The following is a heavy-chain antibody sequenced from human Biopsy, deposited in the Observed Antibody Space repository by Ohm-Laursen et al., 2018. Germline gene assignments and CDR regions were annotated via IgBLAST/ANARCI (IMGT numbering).Heavy chain of an antibody. CDR1: GFTFRKYA. V-gene: IGHV3-23*01. CDR3: VKGTQLLED. D-gene: IGHD3-10*01. J-gene: IGHJ4*02. CDR2: IGNTGAT. Sequence: SLRLSCAAFGFTFRKYAMSWVRQAPGKGLELVSTIGNTGATFYADSVKGRFIISRDTSKNTVYLQMNSLRAEDTAVYYCVKGTQLLEDWGQGTQVTVSS.